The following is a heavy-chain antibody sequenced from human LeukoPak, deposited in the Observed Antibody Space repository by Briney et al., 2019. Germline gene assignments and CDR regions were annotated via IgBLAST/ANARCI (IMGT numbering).Heavy chain of an antibody. J-gene: IGHJ3*02. Sequence: GGSLRLSCAASGFTFDDYATHWVRQAPGKGLEWVSGISWNSGSIGYADSVKGRFTISRDNAKNSLYPQMNSLRAEDTALYYCAKDSVLLWFGGSAFDIWGQGTMVTVSS. CDR1: GFTFDDYA. D-gene: IGHD3-10*01. CDR2: ISWNSGSI. CDR3: AKDSVLLWFGGSAFDI. V-gene: IGHV3-9*01.